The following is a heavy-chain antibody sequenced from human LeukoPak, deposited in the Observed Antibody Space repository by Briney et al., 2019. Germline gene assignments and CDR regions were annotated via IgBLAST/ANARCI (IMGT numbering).Heavy chain of an antibody. CDR1: GYTFTGYY. J-gene: IGHJ4*02. V-gene: IGHV1-2*02. CDR3: ARGVRGVKGGFDY. Sequence: ASVKVSCKASGYTFTGYYMHWVRQALGQGLEWMGWINPNSGGTNYAQKFQGRVTMTRDTSISTAYMELSRLRSDDTAVYYCARGVRGVKGGFDYWGQGTLVTVSS. D-gene: IGHD3-10*01. CDR2: INPNSGGT.